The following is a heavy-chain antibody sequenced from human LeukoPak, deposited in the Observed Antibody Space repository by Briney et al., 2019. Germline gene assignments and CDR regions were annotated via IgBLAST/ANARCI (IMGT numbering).Heavy chain of an antibody. CDR1: GFTFSSYA. D-gene: IGHD4-17*01. Sequence: KTGGSLRLSCAASGFTFSSYAMSWVRQPPGKGLEWIGSIYYSGSTYYNPSLKSRVTMSVDTSKNQFSLKLSSVTAADTAVYYCARHSRADYGDKRDLTDWGQGTLVTVSS. CDR2: IYYSGST. V-gene: IGHV4-39*01. CDR3: ARHSRADYGDKRDLTD. J-gene: IGHJ4*02.